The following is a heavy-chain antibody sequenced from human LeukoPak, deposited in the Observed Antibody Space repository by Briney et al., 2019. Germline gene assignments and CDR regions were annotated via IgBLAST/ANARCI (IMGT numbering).Heavy chain of an antibody. J-gene: IGHJ4*02. CDR2: INSNGAVI. CDR3: ARDPDGDYDFDY. Sequence: GGSLRLSCAASGFSFSDYGMNWVRRAPGKGLEWLSHINSNGAVISYADSVKGRFTISGDTAKSSLYLQMNSLKIEDTAIYFCARDPDGDYDFDYWGQGTLVTVSS. D-gene: IGHD4-17*01. CDR1: GFSFSDYG. V-gene: IGHV3-48*01.